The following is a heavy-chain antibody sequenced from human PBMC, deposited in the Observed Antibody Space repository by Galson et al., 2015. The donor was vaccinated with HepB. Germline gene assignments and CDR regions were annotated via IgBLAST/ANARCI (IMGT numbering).Heavy chain of an antibody. CDR3: ARGAVTAGWYFDL. J-gene: IGHJ2*01. D-gene: IGHD2-21*02. CDR2: ISSSSGNI. CDR1: GFTFSSYN. V-gene: IGHV3-21*01. Sequence: SLRLSCAASGFTFSSYNMNWVRQAPGKGLEWVSSISSSSGNIYYADSVKGRFTISRDNAKNSLHLRVNSLRAEDTAVYYCARGAVTAGWYFDLWGRGTLVTVSS.